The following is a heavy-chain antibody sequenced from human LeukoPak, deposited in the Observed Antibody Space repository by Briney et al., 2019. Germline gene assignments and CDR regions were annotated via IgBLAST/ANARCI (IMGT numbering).Heavy chain of an antibody. J-gene: IGHJ5*02. CDR1: GFTFSGSA. V-gene: IGHV3-73*01. D-gene: IGHD2-15*01. CDR2: IRSKANSYAT. Sequence: PGGSLRLSCAASGFTFSGSAMHWVRQASGKGLEWVGRIRSKANSYATAYAASVKGRFTISRDDSKNTAYLQMNSLKTEDTAVYYCTRLVGYCSGGSCYPWFWFDPWAREPWSPSPQ. CDR3: TRLVGYCSGGSCYPWFWFDP.